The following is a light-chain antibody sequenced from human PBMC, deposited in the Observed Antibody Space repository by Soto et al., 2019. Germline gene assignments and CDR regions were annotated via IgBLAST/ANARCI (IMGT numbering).Light chain of an antibody. V-gene: IGKV3D-15*01. CDR1: QGIGST. CDR3: QQYNKWPPVT. CDR2: GAS. Sequence: EIIMTQSPATLSVSPGEGASLSCSASQGIGSTLAWYQHKPGQAPRLFIYGASSRATGIPDRFSGSGSGTEFTLTISSLLSEDFAVYYCQQYNKWPPVTFGQGTRLEIK. J-gene: IGKJ5*01.